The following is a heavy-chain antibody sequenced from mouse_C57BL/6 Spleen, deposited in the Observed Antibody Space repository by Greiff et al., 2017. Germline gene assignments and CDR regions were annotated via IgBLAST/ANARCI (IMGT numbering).Heavy chain of an antibody. V-gene: IGHV1-5*01. CDR3: TRGGYDEDYAMDY. CDR1: GYTFTSYW. Sequence: VQLQQSGTVLARPGASVKMSCKTSGYTFTSYWMHWVKQRPGQGREWIGAIYPGNSDTSYNQKFKGKAKLTAVTSASTAYMELSSLTNEDSAVYYCTRGGYDEDYAMDYWGQGTSVTVSS. J-gene: IGHJ4*01. CDR2: IYPGNSDT. D-gene: IGHD2-2*01.